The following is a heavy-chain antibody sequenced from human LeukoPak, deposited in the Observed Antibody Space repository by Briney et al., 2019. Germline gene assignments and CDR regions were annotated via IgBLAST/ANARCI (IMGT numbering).Heavy chain of an antibody. D-gene: IGHD4-23*01. J-gene: IGHJ4*02. CDR3: ARGRPHGNDY. Sequence: GGSLRLSCVASGFSLSGYWMYWVRQAPGKGLMYISRNNGDGSSTTYADSVKGRFSISRDNAKNTLYLQMNSLRVEDTAVYYCARGRPHGNDYWGQGTLVTVSS. CDR1: GFSLSGYW. V-gene: IGHV3-74*01. CDR2: NNGDGSST.